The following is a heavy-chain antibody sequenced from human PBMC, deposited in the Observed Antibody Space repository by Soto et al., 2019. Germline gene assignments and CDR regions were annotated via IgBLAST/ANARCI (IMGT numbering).Heavy chain of an antibody. Sequence: GGSLRLSCAASEFTFSNYAMSWVRQAPGKGLEWVSYISSSSSYTNYADSVKGRFTISRDNAKNSLYLQMNSLRAEDSAVYYCARPSSFFDSYYFAYWGQGTPVTVSS. CDR3: ARPSSFFDSYYFAY. CDR2: ISSSSSYT. D-gene: IGHD3-9*01. CDR1: EFTFSNYA. J-gene: IGHJ4*02. V-gene: IGHV3-11*03.